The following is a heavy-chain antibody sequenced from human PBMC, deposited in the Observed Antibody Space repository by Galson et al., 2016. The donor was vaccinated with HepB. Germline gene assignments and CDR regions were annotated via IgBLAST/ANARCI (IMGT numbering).Heavy chain of an antibody. CDR3: AKRDTIFGVVTAGGDFYYYGVDV. J-gene: IGHJ6*04. CDR1: GVTVSNNY. V-gene: IGHV3-66*02. D-gene: IGHD3-3*01. Sequence: SLRLSCAASGVTVSNNYMSWVRQAPGRGLEWVSVIYSGGDTYYADSVKGRFTISRDNSKNTLYLQMNSLRAEDTAVYYCAKRDTIFGVVTAGGDFYYYGVDVWGKGTTVTVSS. CDR2: IYSGGDT.